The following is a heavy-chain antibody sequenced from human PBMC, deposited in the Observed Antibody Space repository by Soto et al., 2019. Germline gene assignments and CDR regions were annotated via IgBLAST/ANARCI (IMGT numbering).Heavy chain of an antibody. CDR1: GDSVSSNSAA. V-gene: IGHV6-1*01. Sequence: SQTLSLTCAISGDSVSSNSAAWNWIRQSPSRGLEWLGRTYYRSKWYNDYAVSVKSRITINPDTSKNQFSLQLNSVTPEDTAVYYCARAGAVPGHHYYSYAMDVWGQGTTVTVSS. D-gene: IGHD1-26*01. J-gene: IGHJ6*02. CDR3: ARAGAVPGHHYYSYAMDV. CDR2: TYYRSKWYN.